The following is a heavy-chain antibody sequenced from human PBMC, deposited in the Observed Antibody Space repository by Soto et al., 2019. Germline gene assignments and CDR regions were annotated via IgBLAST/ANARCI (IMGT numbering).Heavy chain of an antibody. Sequence: QVQLVESGGGVVQPGRSLRLSCAASGFIFNEYGMHWVRQAPGKGLEWVEVIWYDGSNKYYADSVKGRFTFSRDNSKNTMSVQMNSLRVEDTAVYYCARWGCSGSNCNLNQRSFDLWGQGTLVTVSS. J-gene: IGHJ4*02. CDR3: ARWGCSGSNCNLNQRSFDL. CDR1: GFIFNEYG. V-gene: IGHV3-33*03. CDR2: IWYDGSNK. D-gene: IGHD2-15*01.